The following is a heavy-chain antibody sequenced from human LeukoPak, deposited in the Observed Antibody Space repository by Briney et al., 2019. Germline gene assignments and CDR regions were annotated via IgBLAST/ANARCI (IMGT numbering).Heavy chain of an antibody. CDR3: ASSHYRYYGSGSPDY. J-gene: IGHJ4*02. CDR2: ISSSGSTI. CDR1: GFTFSSYE. D-gene: IGHD3-10*01. V-gene: IGHV3-48*03. Sequence: PGGSLRLSCAASGFTFSSYEMNWVRQAPGKGLEWVSYISSSGSTIYYADSVKGRFTISRDNAKNSLYLQMNSLRAEDTAVYYCASSHYRYYGSGSPDYWGQGTLVTVSS.